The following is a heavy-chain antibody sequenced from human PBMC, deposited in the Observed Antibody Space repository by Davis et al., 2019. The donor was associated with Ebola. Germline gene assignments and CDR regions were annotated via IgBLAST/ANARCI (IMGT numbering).Heavy chain of an antibody. Sequence: SVKVSCKASGGTFSSYAISWVRQAPGQGLEWMGGIIPIFGTANYAQKFQGRVTITADESTSTAYMELSSLRSKDTAVYYCARRYCSSTSCSAGYFDLWGRGTLVTVSS. D-gene: IGHD2-2*01. CDR2: IIPIFGTA. CDR3: ARRYCSSTSCSAGYFDL. V-gene: IGHV1-69*13. CDR1: GGTFSSYA. J-gene: IGHJ2*01.